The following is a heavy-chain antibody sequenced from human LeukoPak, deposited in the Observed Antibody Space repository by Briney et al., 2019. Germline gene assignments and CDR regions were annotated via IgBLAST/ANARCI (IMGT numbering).Heavy chain of an antibody. D-gene: IGHD2-15*01. V-gene: IGHV1-18*01. J-gene: IGHJ5*02. CDR1: GYTFTSYG. CDR3: ARIFTADCSGGSCYSGWFDP. Sequence: ASVKVSCKASGYTFTSYGISWVRQAPGQGLEWMGWISAYNGNTNYAQKLQGRVTMTTDTSTSTAYMELRSLRSDDTAVYYCARIFTADCSGGSCYSGWFDPWGQGTLVTVSS. CDR2: ISAYNGNT.